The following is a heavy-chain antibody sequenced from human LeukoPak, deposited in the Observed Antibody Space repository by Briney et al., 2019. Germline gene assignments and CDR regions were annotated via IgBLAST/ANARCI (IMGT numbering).Heavy chain of an antibody. D-gene: IGHD6-25*01. CDR1: GFTFNSFG. CDR3: AKERGRGGYYGMDV. CDR2: ISYDGSNK. Sequence: PGGSLRLSCAASGFTFNSFGMHWVRQAPGKGLEWVAVISYDGSNKYFADSVKGRFTISRDNSKNTLYLQMNSLRAEDTAVYYCAKERGRGGYYGMDVWGQGTTVTVSS. J-gene: IGHJ6*02. V-gene: IGHV3-30*18.